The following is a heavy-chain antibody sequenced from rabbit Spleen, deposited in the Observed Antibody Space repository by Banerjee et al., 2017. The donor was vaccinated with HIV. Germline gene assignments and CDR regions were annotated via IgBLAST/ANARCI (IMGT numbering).Heavy chain of an antibody. CDR2: INTITGKS. J-gene: IGHJ6*01. Sequence: EQLEESGGGLVKPEGSLTLTCKASGVSFSDKDVMCWVRQAPGKGLEWIACINTITGKSVYASWAKGRLTISKTSSTTVTLQMTSLTAADTATYFCARDTGSSFSSYGMDLWGQGTLVTV. V-gene: IGHV1S45*01. D-gene: IGHD8-1*01. CDR1: GVSFSDKDV. CDR3: ARDTGSSFSSYGMDL.